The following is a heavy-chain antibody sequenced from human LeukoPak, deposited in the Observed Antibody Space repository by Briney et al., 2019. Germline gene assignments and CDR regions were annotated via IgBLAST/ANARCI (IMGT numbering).Heavy chain of an antibody. CDR2: ISSSSSYI. Sequence: GGSLGLSCAASGFTFSSYSMNWVRQAPGKGLEWVSSISSSSSYIYYADSVKGRFTISRDNAKNSLYLQMNSLRAEDTAVYYCARGVRGVADTPFDYWGQGTLVTVSS. CDR3: ARGVRGVADTPFDY. V-gene: IGHV3-21*01. CDR1: GFTFSSYS. D-gene: IGHD2-15*01. J-gene: IGHJ4*02.